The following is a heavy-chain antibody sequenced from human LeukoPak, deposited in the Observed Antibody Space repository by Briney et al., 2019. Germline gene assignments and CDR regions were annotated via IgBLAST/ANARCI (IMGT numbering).Heavy chain of an antibody. Sequence: GGSLRLSCAASGFTFSSYAMSWVRQAPGEGLEWVSAISGSGGSTYYADSVKGRFTISRDNSKNTLYLQMNSLRAEDTAVYYCAKDRVPRRYCSGGSCYVGAVDYWGQGTLVTVSS. J-gene: IGHJ4*02. CDR2: ISGSGGST. CDR1: GFTFSSYA. D-gene: IGHD2-15*01. V-gene: IGHV3-23*01. CDR3: AKDRVPRRYCSGGSCYVGAVDY.